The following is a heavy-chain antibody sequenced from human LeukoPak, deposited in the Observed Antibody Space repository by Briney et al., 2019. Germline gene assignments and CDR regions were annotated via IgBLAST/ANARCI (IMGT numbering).Heavy chain of an antibody. CDR3: ARRKYYDSSGFNWFDP. CDR2: IYPGDSDT. CDR1: GYSFTSYW. V-gene: IGHV5-51*01. D-gene: IGHD3-22*01. Sequence: GESLKISCKGSGYSFTSYWVGWVRQMPGKGLEWMGIIYPGDSDTRYSPSFQGQVTISADKSISTAYLQWSSLKASDTAMYYCARRKYYDSSGFNWFDPWGQGTLVTVSS. J-gene: IGHJ5*02.